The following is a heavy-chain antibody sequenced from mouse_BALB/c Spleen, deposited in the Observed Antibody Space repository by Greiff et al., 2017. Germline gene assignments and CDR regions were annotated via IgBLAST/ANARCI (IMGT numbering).Heavy chain of an antibody. CDR2: IDPENGDT. CDR3: NYYYGSSYDDY. CDR1: GFNIKDYY. D-gene: IGHD1-1*01. J-gene: IGHJ2*01. Sequence: VQLKQSGAELVRSGASVKLSCTASGFNIKDYYMHWVKQRPEQGLEWIGWIDPENGDTEYAPKFQGKATMTADTSSNTAYLQLSSLTSEDTAVYYCNYYYGSSYDDYWGQGTTLTVSA. V-gene: IGHV14-4*02.